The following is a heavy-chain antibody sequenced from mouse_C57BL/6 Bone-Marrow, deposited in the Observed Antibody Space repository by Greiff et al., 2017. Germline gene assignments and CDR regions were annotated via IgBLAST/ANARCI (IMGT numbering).Heavy chain of an antibody. D-gene: IGHD2-1*01. Sequence: VQLQQSGAELMKPGASVKLSCKATGYTFTGYWIEWVKQRPGHGLEWIGEILPGSGSTNYNEKFKGKATFTADTSSNTAYMQLSSLTTEDSAIYYCARREAFLLWDSWYFDVWGTGTTVTVSS. J-gene: IGHJ1*03. CDR1: GYTFTGYW. CDR3: ARREAFLLWDSWYFDV. V-gene: IGHV1-9*01. CDR2: ILPGSGST.